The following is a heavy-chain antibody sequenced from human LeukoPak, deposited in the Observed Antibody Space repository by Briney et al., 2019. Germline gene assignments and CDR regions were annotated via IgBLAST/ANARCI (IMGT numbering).Heavy chain of an antibody. CDR2: LKQDGSDR. CDR3: VRYCTIGVCSRRNFDY. Sequence: GGSLRLSCGVSGFSVTSYWMSWVRQAPGKGLEWVASLKQDGSDRYYVDSVKGRFTIARDDAKNSLYLQMNSLRAEDTAVYYCVRYCTIGVCSRRNFDYWGQGTLVTVSS. J-gene: IGHJ4*02. V-gene: IGHV3-7*01. CDR1: GFSVTSYW. D-gene: IGHD2-8*01.